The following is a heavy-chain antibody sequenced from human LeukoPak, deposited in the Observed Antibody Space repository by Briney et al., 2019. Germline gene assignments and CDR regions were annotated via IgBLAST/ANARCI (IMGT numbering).Heavy chain of an antibody. Sequence: GGSLRLSCAASGFTFSNAWMNWVRQAPGKGLEWVGRIESKTDGGTTDYAAPVKGRFTISRDDSKNTLYLQMNSLKTKDTAVYYCTTKVWFMVYWGQGTLVTVSS. CDR3: TTKVWFMVY. CDR1: GFTFSNAW. J-gene: IGHJ4*02. CDR2: IESKTDGGTT. V-gene: IGHV3-15*07. D-gene: IGHD2-8*02.